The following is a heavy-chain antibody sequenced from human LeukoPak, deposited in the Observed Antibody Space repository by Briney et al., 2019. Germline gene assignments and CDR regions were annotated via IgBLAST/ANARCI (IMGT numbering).Heavy chain of an antibody. CDR1: GGSFSGYY. CDR3: ARGREGRSGAFDI. CDR2: INHSGST. Sequence: SETLSLTCAVYGGSFSGYYWSWIRQPPGKGLEWIGEINHSGSTNYNPSLKSRVTISVDTSKNQFSLKLSSVTAADTAVYYCARGREGRSGAFDIWGQGTMATVSS. V-gene: IGHV4-34*01. D-gene: IGHD1-26*01. J-gene: IGHJ3*02.